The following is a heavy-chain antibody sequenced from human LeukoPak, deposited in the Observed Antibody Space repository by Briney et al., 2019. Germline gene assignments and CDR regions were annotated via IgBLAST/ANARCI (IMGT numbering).Heavy chain of an antibody. CDR3: ARVDFDWLSRSYYFDY. CDR1: GYTFTGYY. J-gene: IGHJ4*02. D-gene: IGHD3-9*01. Sequence: ASVKVSCKASGYTFTGYYMHWVRQAPGQGLEWMGRINPNSGGTNYAQKFQGRATMTRNTSISTAYMELSSLRSEDTAVYYCARVDFDWLSRSYYFDYWGQGTLVTVSS. CDR2: INPNSGGT. V-gene: IGHV1-2*06.